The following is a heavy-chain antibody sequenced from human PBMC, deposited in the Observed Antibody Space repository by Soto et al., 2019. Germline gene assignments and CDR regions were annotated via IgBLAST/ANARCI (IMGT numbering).Heavy chain of an antibody. Sequence: ASVKVSCKASGYTSISYAVNWVRQAPGQGLEWMGRISAYNGNTNYAQKFQGRVTMTTDTSTSTAWMELRILRSDDTAVYYCATDQAISPYPWGQATVVTVS. J-gene: IGHJ5*02. CDR3: ATDQAISPYP. CDR2: ISAYNGNT. CDR1: GYTSISYA. V-gene: IGHV1-18*01.